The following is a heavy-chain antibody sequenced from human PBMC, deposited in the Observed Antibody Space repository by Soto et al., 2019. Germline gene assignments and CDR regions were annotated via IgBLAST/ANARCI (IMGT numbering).Heavy chain of an antibody. D-gene: IGHD2-15*01. V-gene: IGHV2-5*02. CDR3: AHSPPAPYCSGGSCYSRSYYYFDY. CDR1: GFSLSTSGVG. CDR2: IYWDDDK. J-gene: IGHJ4*02. Sequence: QITLKESGPTLVKPTQTLTLTCTFSGFSLSTSGVGVGWIRQPPGKALEWLALIYWDDDKRYSPSLKSRLTITKDTSKNQVVLTMTNMDPVDTATYYCAHSPPAPYCSGGSCYSRSYYYFDYWGQGTLVTVSS.